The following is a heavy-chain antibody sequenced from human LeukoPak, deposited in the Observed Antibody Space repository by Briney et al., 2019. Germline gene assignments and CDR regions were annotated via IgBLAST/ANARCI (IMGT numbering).Heavy chain of an antibody. Sequence: SSVKVSCQASGGTFSSYAISLVRQPPGQGLEWMGRIIPIFCTSNYAQKFQGGVTITTDESTSTDYMELTSLRSEDTAVYKCARASYSSSWYELNGFDPWGQGTLVTVSS. V-gene: IGHV1-69*05. CDR3: ARASYSSSWYELNGFDP. D-gene: IGHD6-13*01. CDR1: GGTFSSYA. CDR2: IIPIFCTS. J-gene: IGHJ5*02.